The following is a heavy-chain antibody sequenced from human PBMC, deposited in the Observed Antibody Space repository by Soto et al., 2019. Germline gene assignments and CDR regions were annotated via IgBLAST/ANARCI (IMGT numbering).Heavy chain of an antibody. CDR1: GFTFSSYA. J-gene: IGHJ4*02. Sequence: GGSLRLSCAASGFTFSSYAMHWVRQAPGKGLEWVAVISYDGSNKYYADSVKGRFTISRDNSKNTLYLQMNSLRAEDTAVYYCARSYYYDSSGYYPSAYFDYWGQGTLVTVSS. CDR2: ISYDGSNK. V-gene: IGHV3-30-3*01. CDR3: ARSYYYDSSGYYPSAYFDY. D-gene: IGHD3-22*01.